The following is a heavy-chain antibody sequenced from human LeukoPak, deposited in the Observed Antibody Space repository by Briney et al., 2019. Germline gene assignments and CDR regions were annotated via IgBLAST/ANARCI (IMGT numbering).Heavy chain of an antibody. CDR1: GFTFSNAW. CDR2: IKSKTDGGTT. J-gene: IGHJ4*02. D-gene: IGHD3-10*01. Sequence: GGSLRLSCAASGFTFSNAWMSWVRQAPGKGLEWVGRIKSKTDGGTTDYAAPVKGRFTISRDDSKNALSLQMNSLKTEDTAVYYCTTDSSYRITMVRGVIIKMKDLDYWGQGTLVTVSS. CDR3: TTDSSYRITMVRGVIIKMKDLDY. V-gene: IGHV3-15*01.